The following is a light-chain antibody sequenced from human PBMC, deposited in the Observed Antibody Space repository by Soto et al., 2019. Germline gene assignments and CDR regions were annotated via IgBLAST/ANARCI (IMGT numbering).Light chain of an antibody. CDR3: QQYYTAPHT. J-gene: IGKJ2*01. CDR2: GAS. V-gene: IGKV3-20*01. CDR1: QSVSSSQ. Sequence: EIVLTQAPGTLSLSPGESATLSCRASQSVSSSQVAWYQQKPGQAPRLLIYGASSRATGIPDRFSGVGSETDFTLTIIRLEPEDFAVYYCQQYYTAPHTFGQGTNLEIK.